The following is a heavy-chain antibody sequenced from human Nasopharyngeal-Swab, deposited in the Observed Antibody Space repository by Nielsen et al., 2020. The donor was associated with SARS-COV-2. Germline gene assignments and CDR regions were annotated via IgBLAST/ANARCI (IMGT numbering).Heavy chain of an antibody. V-gene: IGHV4-59*01. CDR1: GGSISSYY. J-gene: IGHJ4*02. CDR3: ARGLTDIVVVPAASYYFDY. Sequence: SETLSLTCTVSGGSISSYYWSWIRQPPGKGLEWIGYIYYSGNTNYNPSLKSRVTISVDTSKNQFSLKLSSVTAADTAVYYCARGLTDIVVVPAASYYFDYWGQGTLVTVSS. CDR2: IYYSGNT. D-gene: IGHD2-2*01.